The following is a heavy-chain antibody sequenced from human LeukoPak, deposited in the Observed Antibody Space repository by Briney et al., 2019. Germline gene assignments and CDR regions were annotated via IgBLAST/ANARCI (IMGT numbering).Heavy chain of an antibody. J-gene: IGHJ6*01. V-gene: IGHV4-61*01. CDR2: IYYSGST. D-gene: IGHD1/OR15-1a*01. CDR3: WGTRDEAHGKDG. CDR1: GGSVSSGSYY. Sequence: SETLSLTCTVSGGSVSSGSYYWSWIRQPPGTGLEWIGYIYYSGSTNYNPSLKSRVTISVDTSKNQFSLKLSSVTAADTAVYFLWGTRDEAHGKDGWGQGTTVTVSS.